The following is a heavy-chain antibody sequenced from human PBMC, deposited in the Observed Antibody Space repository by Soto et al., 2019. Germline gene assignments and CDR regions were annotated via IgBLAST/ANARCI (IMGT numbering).Heavy chain of an antibody. V-gene: IGHV1-18*01. CDR2: ISAYNGNT. D-gene: IGHD6-13*01. CDR3: AKVREGSVAGTYYLDY. J-gene: IGHJ4*02. Sequence: VASVKVSCKASGYTFTSYGISWVRQAPGQGLEWMGWISAYNGNTNYAQKLQDRVTMTTDTSTSTAYMELRSLRSDDTAVNYCAKVREGSVAGTYYLDYWGQGTLVTVSS. CDR1: GYTFTSYG.